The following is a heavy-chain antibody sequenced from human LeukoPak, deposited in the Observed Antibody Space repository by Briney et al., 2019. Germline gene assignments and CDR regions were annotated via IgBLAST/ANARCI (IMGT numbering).Heavy chain of an antibody. J-gene: IGHJ6*02. Sequence: QSGGSLRLSCAASEFTFSSYAMQWVRQAPGKGLEWVSGMSASGGSTYYADSVKGRFTISRDNSKNTLYLQMNSLRAEDTAIYYCAKYVSAKGPPYGLDVWGQGTTVTVSS. CDR2: MSASGGST. V-gene: IGHV3-23*01. CDR3: AKYVSAKGPPYGLDV. CDR1: EFTFSSYA. D-gene: IGHD2/OR15-2a*01.